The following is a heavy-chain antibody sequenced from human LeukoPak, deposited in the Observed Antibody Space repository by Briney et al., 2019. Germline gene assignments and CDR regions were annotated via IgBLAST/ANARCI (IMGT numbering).Heavy chain of an antibody. D-gene: IGHD3-10*01. Sequence: GGSLRLSCAASGFTFSSYAMHWVRQAPGKGLEWVAVISYDGSNKYYADSVKGRFTISRDNSKNTLYPQMNSLRVEDTAVYYCARSRVRFGAPTYGMDVWGQGTTVTVSS. J-gene: IGHJ6*02. V-gene: IGHV3-30-3*01. CDR1: GFTFSSYA. CDR3: ARSRVRFGAPTYGMDV. CDR2: ISYDGSNK.